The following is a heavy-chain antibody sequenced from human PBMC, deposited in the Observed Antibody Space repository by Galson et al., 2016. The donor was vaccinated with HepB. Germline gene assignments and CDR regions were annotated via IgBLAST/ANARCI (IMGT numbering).Heavy chain of an antibody. V-gene: IGHV3-23*01. CDR1: GFTFSTYA. J-gene: IGHJ4*02. CDR3: ATGMSPY. Sequence: SLRLSCAASGFTFSTYAMHWVRQAPGKGLEWVAGISGHGGSAYYADSVRGRFAISRDNSNNTVFLHMSGLRVEDTATYYCATGMSPYWGQGTLVTVSS. CDR2: ISGHGGSA.